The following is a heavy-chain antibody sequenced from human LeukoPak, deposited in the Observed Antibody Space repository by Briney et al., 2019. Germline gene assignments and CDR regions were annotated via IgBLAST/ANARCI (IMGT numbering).Heavy chain of an antibody. CDR2: IYSDGSST. CDR1: GFTFSSYW. D-gene: IGHD3-10*01. Sequence: GGSLRLSCAASGFTFSSYWMHWVRQAPGKGLVWVSRIYSDGSSTSYADSVKGRFTISRDNAKNTLYLQMNSLRAEDTAVYYCARDLLIMVRGVIIHYGMDVWGQGTTVTVSS. V-gene: IGHV3-74*01. CDR3: ARDLLIMVRGVIIHYGMDV. J-gene: IGHJ6*02.